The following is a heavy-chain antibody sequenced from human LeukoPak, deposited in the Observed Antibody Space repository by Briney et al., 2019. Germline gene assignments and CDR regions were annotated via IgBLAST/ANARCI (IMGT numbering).Heavy chain of an antibody. V-gene: IGHV3-23*01. CDR1: GFTFSSYA. CDR2: ISGGGDST. Sequence: GGSLRLSCEASGFTFSSYAMSWVRQAPGKGLEWVSVISGGGDSTYYADSVEGRCTISRDNSKNTLYLQMNSLRAEDTAVYYCARALLVRNGYNYSPNYFDYWGQGTLVTVSS. D-gene: IGHD5-24*01. CDR3: ARALLVRNGYNYSPNYFDY. J-gene: IGHJ4*02.